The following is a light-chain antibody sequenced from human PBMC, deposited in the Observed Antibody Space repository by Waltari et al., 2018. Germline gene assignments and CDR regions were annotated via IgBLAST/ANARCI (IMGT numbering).Light chain of an antibody. CDR1: QSISDF. J-gene: IGKJ4*01. V-gene: IGKV3-11*01. Sequence: EIVLTQSPPTLSLSPGERVTLPCRASQSISDFLAWYQQRPGRSPRLLIYDASTRATGIPTRFSGSGSGTDFTLTISRLEPEDVAVYFCQQRGSWPLTFGGGTRVDI. CDR2: DAS. CDR3: QQRGSWPLT.